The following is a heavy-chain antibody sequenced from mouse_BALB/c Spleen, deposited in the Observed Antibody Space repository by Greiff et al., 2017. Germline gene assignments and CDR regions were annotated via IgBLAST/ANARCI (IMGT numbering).Heavy chain of an antibody. CDR2: ISSGGST. CDR3: ARGGGYDYDGAWFAY. CDR1: GFTFSSYA. V-gene: IGHV5-6-5*01. J-gene: IGHJ3*01. Sequence: EVMLVESGGGLVKPGGSLKLSCAASGFTFSSYAMSWVRQTPEKRLEWVASISSGGSTYYPDSVKGRFTISRDNARNILYLQMSSLRSEDTAMYYCARGGGYDYDGAWFAYWGQGTLVTVSA. D-gene: IGHD2-4*01.